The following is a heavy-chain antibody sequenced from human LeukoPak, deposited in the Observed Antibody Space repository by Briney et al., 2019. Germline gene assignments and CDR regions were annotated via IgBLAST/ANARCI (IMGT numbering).Heavy chain of an antibody. CDR1: GFTFSDYY. D-gene: IGHD3-3*01. V-gene: IGHV3-11*04. Sequence: GGSLRLSCAASGFTFSDYYMSWIRQAPGKGLEWVSYISSSGSTIYYADSVKGRFTISRDNSKNTLYLQMNSLRAEDTAVYHCAKVKHDFWSGYYSYWGQGTLVTVSS. CDR3: AKVKHDFWSGYYSY. J-gene: IGHJ4*02. CDR2: ISSSGSTI.